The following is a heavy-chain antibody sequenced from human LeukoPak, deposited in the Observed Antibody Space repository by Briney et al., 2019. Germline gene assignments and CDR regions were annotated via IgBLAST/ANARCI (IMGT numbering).Heavy chain of an antibody. CDR1: GFTFSSYA. J-gene: IGHJ4*02. V-gene: IGHV3-23*01. CDR3: AKDTDYPPYYYHY. CDR2: ISGSGGST. D-gene: IGHD4-11*01. Sequence: GGSLRLSCAASGFTFSSYAMSWVRQAPGKGLEWASAISGSGGSTYYADSVKGRFTISRDNSKNTLYLQMNSLRAEDTAVYYCAKDTDYPPYYYHYWGQGTLVTVSS.